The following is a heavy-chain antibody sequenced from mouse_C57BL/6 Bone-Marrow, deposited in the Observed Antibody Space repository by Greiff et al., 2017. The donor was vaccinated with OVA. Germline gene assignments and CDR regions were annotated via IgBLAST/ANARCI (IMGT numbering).Heavy chain of an antibody. CDR1: GYTFTSYW. V-gene: IGHV1-69*01. CDR3: ARAGTDDYDPHFDY. Sequence: QVQLQQPGAELVMPGASVKLSCKASGYTFTSYWLHWVKQRPGQGLEWIGVIDPLVSCTNYNQKFKGKSTLTVAKSSSPAYMQLSSLTAEDSAVYCCARAGTDDYDPHFDYWGQGTTLTVTS. CDR2: IDPLVSCT. J-gene: IGHJ2*01. D-gene: IGHD2-4*01.